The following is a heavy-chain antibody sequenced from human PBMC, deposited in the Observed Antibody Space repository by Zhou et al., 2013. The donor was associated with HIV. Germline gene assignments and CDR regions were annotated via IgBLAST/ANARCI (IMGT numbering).Heavy chain of an antibody. CDR1: GGTFSSYA. CDR2: IIPILGIA. J-gene: IGHJ5*02. D-gene: IGHD4-17*01. CDR3: ARNLMTTVTTNWFDP. V-gene: IGHV1-69*04. Sequence: QVQLVQSGAEVKKPGSSVKVSCKASGGTFSSYAISWVRQAPGQGLEWMGRIIPILGIANYAQKFQGRVTITADKSTSTAYMELSSLRSEDTAVYYCARNLMTTVTTNWFDPWGQGTLVTVSS.